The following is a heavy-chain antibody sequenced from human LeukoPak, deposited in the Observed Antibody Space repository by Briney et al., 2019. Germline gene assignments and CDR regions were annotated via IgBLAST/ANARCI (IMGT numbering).Heavy chain of an antibody. CDR1: GFTLVDYA. J-gene: IGHJ4*02. V-gene: IGHV3-23*01. D-gene: IGHD2/OR15-2a*01. CDR3: AKDPHHRRSTTIRIDY. CDR2: ISGTGSGDST. Sequence: GGSLRLSCVASGFTLVDYAVSWLRQAPGRGLEWVSVISGTGSGDSTYYADSVKGRFTISRDDSKNTLYLQMNSLRAEDTAVYYCAKDPHHRRSTTIRIDYWGQGTLVTVSS.